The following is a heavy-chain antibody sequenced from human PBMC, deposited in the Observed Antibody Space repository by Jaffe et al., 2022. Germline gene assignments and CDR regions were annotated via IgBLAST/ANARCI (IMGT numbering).Heavy chain of an antibody. Sequence: EVQLVESGGGLVQPGGSLRLSCAASGFTFSSYEMNWVRQAPGKGLEWVSYISSSGSTIYYADSVKGRFTISRDNAKNSLYLQMNSLRAEDTAVYYCASFNSAYYDILTGPPDDYWGQGTLVTVSS. J-gene: IGHJ4*02. CDR3: ASFNSAYYDILTGPPDDY. CDR2: ISSSGSTI. D-gene: IGHD3-9*01. CDR1: GFTFSSYE. V-gene: IGHV3-48*03.